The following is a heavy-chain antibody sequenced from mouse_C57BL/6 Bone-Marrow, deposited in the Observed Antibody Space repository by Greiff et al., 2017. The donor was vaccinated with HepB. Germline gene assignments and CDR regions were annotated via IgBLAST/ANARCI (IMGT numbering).Heavy chain of an antibody. CDR2: ISSGSSTI. Sequence: VQLKESGGGLVKPGGSLKLSCAASGFTFSDYGMHWVRQAPEKGLEWVAYISSGSSTIYYADTVKGRFTISRDNDKKTLFLQMTSLRSEDTAMYYCARTDYYGSSKYAMDYWGQGTSVTVSS. CDR3: ARTDYYGSSKYAMDY. V-gene: IGHV5-17*01. CDR1: GFTFSDYG. J-gene: IGHJ4*01. D-gene: IGHD1-1*01.